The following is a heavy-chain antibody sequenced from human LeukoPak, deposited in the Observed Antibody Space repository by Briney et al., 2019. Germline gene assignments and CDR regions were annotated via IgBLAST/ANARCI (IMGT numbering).Heavy chain of an antibody. D-gene: IGHD6-19*01. CDR2: TNPSSGGT. V-gene: IGHV1-2*02. Sequence: ASVKVSCKASGYTFTGYYMHWVRQAPGQGLEWMGWTNPSSGGTNYAQKFQGRVTMTRDTSISTVYMELSRLRSDDTAVYYCARPMRQQWLASSFDYWGQGTLVTVSS. J-gene: IGHJ4*02. CDR3: ARPMRQQWLASSFDY. CDR1: GYTFTGYY.